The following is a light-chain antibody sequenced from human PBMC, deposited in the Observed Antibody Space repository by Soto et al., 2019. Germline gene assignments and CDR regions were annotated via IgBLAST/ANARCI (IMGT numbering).Light chain of an antibody. V-gene: IGKV3-20*01. CDR3: LQYGTSPWT. Sequence: EIVLTQSPGTLSLSPGERATLSCRASQSVSNNYFAWYQQKPGQAPRLLIHDASSRATGIPDRFSGSGSGTDFTLTISRLEPEDFVVYYCLQYGTSPWTFGQGTKVEIK. CDR1: QSVSNNY. CDR2: DAS. J-gene: IGKJ1*01.